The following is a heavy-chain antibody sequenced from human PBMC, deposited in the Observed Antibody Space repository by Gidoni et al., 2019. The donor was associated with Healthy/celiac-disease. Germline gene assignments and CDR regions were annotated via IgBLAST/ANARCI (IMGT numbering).Heavy chain of an antibody. Sequence: QVQLQQWGAGLLKPSETLSLTCAVYGGSFSGYYWSWIRQPPGKGLEWIGEINHSGSTNYNPSLKSRVTISVDTSKNQFSLKLSSVTAADTAVYYCARGGVVVAATPYAFDIWGQGTMVTVSS. J-gene: IGHJ3*02. CDR3: ARGGVVVAATPYAFDI. D-gene: IGHD2-15*01. CDR2: INHSGST. V-gene: IGHV4-34*01. CDR1: GGSFSGYY.